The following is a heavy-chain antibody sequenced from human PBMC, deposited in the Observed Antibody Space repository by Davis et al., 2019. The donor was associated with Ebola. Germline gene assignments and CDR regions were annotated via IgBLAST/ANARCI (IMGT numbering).Heavy chain of an antibody. Sequence: MPSETLSLTCTVSSGSISSYYWSWIRQPPGKGLEWIGYIYYSGSTNYNPSLKSRVTISVDTSKNQFSLKLSSVTAADTAVYYCARGAGAGGIWGQGTLVTVSS. J-gene: IGHJ4*02. D-gene: IGHD1-26*01. CDR2: IYYSGST. CDR1: SGSISSYY. CDR3: ARGAGAGGI. V-gene: IGHV4-59*01.